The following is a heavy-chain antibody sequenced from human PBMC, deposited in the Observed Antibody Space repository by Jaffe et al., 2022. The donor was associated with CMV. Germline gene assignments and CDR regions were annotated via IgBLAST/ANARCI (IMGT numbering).Heavy chain of an antibody. CDR3: ARFPILGESYFES. D-gene: IGHD3-16*01. CDR2: ISGSSRDI. Sequence: EVQLVESGGGLVKPGGSLRLSCAASIYPFSSYTLSWVRQAPGKGLEWVSSISGSSRDIFYADSVRGRFTISRDSAKNSLYLEMNTLRVEDTAVYHCARFPILGESYFESWGQGTLVTVSS. V-gene: IGHV3-21*01. J-gene: IGHJ4*02. CDR1: IYPFSSYT.